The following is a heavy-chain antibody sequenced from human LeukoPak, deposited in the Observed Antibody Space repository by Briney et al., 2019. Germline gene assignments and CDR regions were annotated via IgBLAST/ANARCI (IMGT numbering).Heavy chain of an antibody. CDR3: ARAVAYYYGSGNNYYYMDV. Sequence: SETLSLTCAVYGGSFSGYYWSWIRQPPGKGLEWIGEINHSGSTNYNPSLKSRVTISVDTSKNQFSLKLSSVTAADTAVYYCARAVAYYYGSGNNYYYMDVWGKGTTVTVSS. CDR2: INHSGST. J-gene: IGHJ6*03. V-gene: IGHV4-34*01. CDR1: GGSFSGYY. D-gene: IGHD3-10*01.